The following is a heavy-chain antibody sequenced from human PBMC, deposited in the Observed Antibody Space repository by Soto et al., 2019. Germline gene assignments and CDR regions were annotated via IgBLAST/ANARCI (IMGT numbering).Heavy chain of an antibody. CDR2: ISYSGST. CDR3: ARSVDP. CDR1: GGSISSYY. V-gene: IGHV4-59*12. J-gene: IGHJ5*02. Sequence: PSETLTLTCTVSGGSISSYYWSWIRQSPEKGLEYIGYISYSGSTYYNPSLKSRVTISVDTSKNQFSLKLSSVTAADTAVYYCARSVDPWGQGTLVTVSS.